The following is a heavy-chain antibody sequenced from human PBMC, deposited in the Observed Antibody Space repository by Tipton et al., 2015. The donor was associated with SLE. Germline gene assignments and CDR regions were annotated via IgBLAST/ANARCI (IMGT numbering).Heavy chain of an antibody. CDR1: GGSMSSYY. Sequence: LRLSCTVSGGSMSSYYWSWIRQPPGKGLEWIGHIYYSGSTNYKSSLKSQVTISIDTSKNQFSLKLSSVTAADTAVYYCARETPYYDFWSGYQDRRDSSYYFDYWGQGALVAVSS. V-gene: IGHV4-59*01. CDR3: ARETPYYDFWSGYQDRRDSSYYFDY. D-gene: IGHD3-3*01. J-gene: IGHJ4*02. CDR2: IYYSGST.